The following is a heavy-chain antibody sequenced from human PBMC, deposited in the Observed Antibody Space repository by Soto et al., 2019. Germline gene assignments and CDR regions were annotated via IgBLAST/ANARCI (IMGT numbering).Heavy chain of an antibody. CDR1: GYTFTSYG. D-gene: IGHD1-7*01. V-gene: IGHV1-18*04. Sequence: AAVKVSCKASGYTFTSYGISWVRQAPGQGLEWMGWISAYNGNTNYAQKLKGRVTMTTDTSTSTAYMELRSLRSDDTAVYYCAREGINGTTFVGMDVWGQGTTVTVSS. CDR2: ISAYNGNT. CDR3: AREGINGTTFVGMDV. J-gene: IGHJ6*02.